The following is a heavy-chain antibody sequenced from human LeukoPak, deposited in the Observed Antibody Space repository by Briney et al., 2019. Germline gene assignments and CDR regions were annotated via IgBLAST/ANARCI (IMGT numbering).Heavy chain of an antibody. CDR3: ARAPMSYDSSGFGGAFDI. J-gene: IGHJ3*02. V-gene: IGHV3-30-3*01. D-gene: IGHD3-22*01. Sequence: GGSLRLSCAASGFTFSNYAMHWVRQAPGEGLEWVAVISYDGTNKYYADSVKGRFTISRDNSKNTMYLQMNSLRAEDTAMYYCARAPMSYDSSGFGGAFDIWGQGTMVTVSS. CDR1: GFTFSNYA. CDR2: ISYDGTNK.